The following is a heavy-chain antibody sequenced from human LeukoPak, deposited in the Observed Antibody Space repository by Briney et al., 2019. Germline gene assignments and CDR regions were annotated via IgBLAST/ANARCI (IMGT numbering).Heavy chain of an antibody. Sequence: GGSLRLSCAASGFTFSSYAMHWVRQAPGKGLEWVAVISYDGSNKYYADSVKGRFTISRDNSKNTLYLQMNSLRAEDTAVYYCARAEATDYWGQGTLVTVSS. J-gene: IGHJ4*02. D-gene: IGHD5-12*01. CDR2: ISYDGSNK. V-gene: IGHV3-30-3*01. CDR3: ARAEATDY. CDR1: GFTFSSYA.